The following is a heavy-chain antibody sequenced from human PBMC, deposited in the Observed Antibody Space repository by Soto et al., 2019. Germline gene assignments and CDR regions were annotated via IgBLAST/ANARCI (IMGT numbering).Heavy chain of an antibody. D-gene: IGHD5-18*01. V-gene: IGHV4-4*02. Sequence: SETLSLTCAVSGGSISSSNWWSWVRQPPGKGLEWIGEIYHSGSTNYNPSLKSRVTISVDKSKNQFSLKLSSVTAADTALYYCAVWEEYSSTNYYYGMDVWGQGTTVTVSS. J-gene: IGHJ6*02. CDR3: AVWEEYSSTNYYYGMDV. CDR2: IYHSGST. CDR1: GGSISSSNW.